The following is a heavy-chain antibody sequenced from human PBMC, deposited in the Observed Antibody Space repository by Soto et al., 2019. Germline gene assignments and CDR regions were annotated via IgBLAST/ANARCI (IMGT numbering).Heavy chain of an antibody. V-gene: IGHV4-34*01. CDR2: INHSGST. J-gene: IGHJ6*02. Sequence: SETLSLTCAVYGGSFSGYYWSWIRQPPGKGLEWIGEINHSGSTNYNPSLKSRVTISVDTSKNQFSLKLSSVTAADTAVYYCARGIAAAGKSSHYGMDVWGQGTTVTVSS. CDR3: ARGIAAAGKSSHYGMDV. D-gene: IGHD6-13*01. CDR1: GGSFSGYY.